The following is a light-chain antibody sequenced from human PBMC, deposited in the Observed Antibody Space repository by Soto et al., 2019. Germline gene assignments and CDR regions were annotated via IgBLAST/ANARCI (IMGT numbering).Light chain of an antibody. Sequence: IVLTQSPPTLSVSPGGKATLSGRASQKIYTNVACYQQRPGQAPRLLIYDASNRATGIPDRFTGSGSGTDFTRTITGLEPEDFAVYCCQQFGSSSRTFGQGAKVDI. V-gene: IGKV3D-20*01. CDR1: QKIYTN. CDR2: DAS. CDR3: QQFGSSSRT. J-gene: IGKJ1*01.